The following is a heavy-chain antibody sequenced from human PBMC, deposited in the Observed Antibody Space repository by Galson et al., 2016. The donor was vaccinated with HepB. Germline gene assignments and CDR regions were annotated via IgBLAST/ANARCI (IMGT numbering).Heavy chain of an antibody. D-gene: IGHD6-19*01. CDR3: ARYGDEAGWNFHQ. Sequence: SLRLSCAASGFTFSRFWMNWVRQGPGKGLEWVASIKEDGSKAFYADSVKGRFTIVRDNVENSLSIQMNSLRAEDTAVFYCARYGDEAGWNFHQWGQGTLVTVSS. CDR1: GFTFSRFW. J-gene: IGHJ1*01. CDR2: IKEDGSKA. V-gene: IGHV3-7*03.